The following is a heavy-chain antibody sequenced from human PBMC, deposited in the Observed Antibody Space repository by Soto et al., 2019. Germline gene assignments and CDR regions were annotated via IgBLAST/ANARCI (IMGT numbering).Heavy chain of an antibody. Sequence: VSVKVSCKASGYTFTGYYIGWVRQAPGQGLEWMGWISAYNGNTNYAQKLQGRVTMTTDTSTSTAYMELRSLRSDDTAVYYCASIGDYPPAPYWGQGTLVTVSS. V-gene: IGHV1-18*04. J-gene: IGHJ4*02. CDR2: ISAYNGNT. CDR1: GYTFTGYY. CDR3: ASIGDYPPAPY. D-gene: IGHD4-17*01.